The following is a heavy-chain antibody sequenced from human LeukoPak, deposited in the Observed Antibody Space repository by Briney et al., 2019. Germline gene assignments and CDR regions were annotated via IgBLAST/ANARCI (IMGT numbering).Heavy chain of an antibody. D-gene: IGHD1-26*01. V-gene: IGHV3-23*01. Sequence: GGSLRLSCAASGFTFSSYAMSWVRQAPGKGLEWVSAISGSGGSTYYVDSVKGRFTISRDNSKNALYLQMNSLRAEDTAVYYCAKDITPMGALPGNWFDPWGQGTLVTVSS. CDR1: GFTFSSYA. CDR2: ISGSGGST. CDR3: AKDITPMGALPGNWFDP. J-gene: IGHJ5*02.